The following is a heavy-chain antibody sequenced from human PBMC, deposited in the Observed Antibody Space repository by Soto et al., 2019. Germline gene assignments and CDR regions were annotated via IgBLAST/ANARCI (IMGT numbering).Heavy chain of an antibody. CDR2: IIPIFGTA. J-gene: IGHJ6*02. V-gene: IGHV1-69*13. D-gene: IGHD2-2*01. CDR3: ARNLVVPAEDYYYYGMDV. Sequence: GASVKVSCKASGGTFSSYAISWVRQAPGQGLEWMGGIIPIFGTANYAQKFQGRVTITADESTSTAYMELSSLRSEDTAVYYCARNLVVPAEDYYYYGMDVWGQGTTVTVS. CDR1: GGTFSSYA.